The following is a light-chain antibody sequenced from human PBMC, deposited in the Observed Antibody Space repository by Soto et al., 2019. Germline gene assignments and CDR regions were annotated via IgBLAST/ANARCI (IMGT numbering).Light chain of an antibody. CDR1: WSVANDF. V-gene: IGKV3-20*01. Sequence: ENVLTQSPATLTLSAGERATLSCRASWSVANDFLAWYQQKPGQTPRLLIDDASRRATGIPDRFSGSGSGTDFNLTIIRLEPEDVAVYYCQQCATTPLTFGGGTKVEIK. J-gene: IGKJ4*01. CDR3: QQCATTPLT. CDR2: DAS.